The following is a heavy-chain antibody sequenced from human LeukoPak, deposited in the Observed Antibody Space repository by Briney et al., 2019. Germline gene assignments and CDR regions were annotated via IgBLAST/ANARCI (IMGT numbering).Heavy chain of an antibody. CDR3: ARDHSSGWINWFDP. J-gene: IGHJ5*02. CDR1: GFTVSSNY. D-gene: IGHD6-19*01. Sequence: GGSLRLSCAASGFTVSSNYMSWVRQAPGKGLEWVSVIYSGGGTYYADSVKGRFTISRDNSKNTLYLQMNSLRAEDTAVYYCARDHSSGWINWFDPWGQGTLVTVSS. V-gene: IGHV3-66*01. CDR2: IYSGGGT.